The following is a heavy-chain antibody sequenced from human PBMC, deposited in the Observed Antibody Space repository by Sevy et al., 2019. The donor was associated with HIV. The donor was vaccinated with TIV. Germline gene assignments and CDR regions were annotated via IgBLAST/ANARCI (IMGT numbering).Heavy chain of an antibody. D-gene: IGHD2-8*01. CDR3: ARERRTKPHDY. J-gene: IGHJ4*02. CDR1: GFTFSKYS. CDR2: FSFGCGKI. V-gene: IGHV3-23*01. Sequence: GGYLRLSCAASGFTFSKYSMSWIRQTPGKGLEWVSTFSFGCGKINYADSVKGRFTISIDDSRNTFYLQMNSLRAEDTAIYYCARERRTKPHDYWGQGTVVTVSS.